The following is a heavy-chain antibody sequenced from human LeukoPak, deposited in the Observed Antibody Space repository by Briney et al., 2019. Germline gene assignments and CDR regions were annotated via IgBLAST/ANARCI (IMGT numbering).Heavy chain of an antibody. D-gene: IGHD3-3*01. CDR2: ISSSSSYI. Sequence: GGSLRLSCAASGFTFSSYGMQWVRQAPGKGLEWVSSISSSSSYICYADSVKGRFTISRDNAKNSRYLQMNSLRAEDTAVYYWASEPNYDFWSVLYYYYYYMDVWGKGTTVTVSS. CDR1: GFTFSSYG. J-gene: IGHJ6*03. CDR3: ASEPNYDFWSVLYYYYYYMDV. V-gene: IGHV3-21*01.